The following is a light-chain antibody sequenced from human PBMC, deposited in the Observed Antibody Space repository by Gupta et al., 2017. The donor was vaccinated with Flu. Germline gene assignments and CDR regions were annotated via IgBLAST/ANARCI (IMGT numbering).Light chain of an antibody. CDR2: EVS. Sequence: SVTPGQPASISCKSSQSLLESDGKTYLYWYLQRPGQPPQLLIYEVSRRFSGVPDRFTGSGSGTDFSLKISRVEAEDVGVYYCMQSLEPPLTFGGGTKVEIK. V-gene: IGKV2D-29*01. J-gene: IGKJ4*01. CDR1: QSLLESDGKTY. CDR3: MQSLEPPLT.